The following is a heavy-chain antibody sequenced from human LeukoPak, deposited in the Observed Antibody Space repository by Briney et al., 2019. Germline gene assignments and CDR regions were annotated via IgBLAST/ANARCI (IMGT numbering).Heavy chain of an antibody. Sequence: PSETLSLTCTVSGYSISSGYYWGWIRQPPGKGLEWIGEINHSGSTNYNPSLKSRVTISVDTSKNQFSLKLSSVTAADTAVYYCARRLFGWNYYMDVWGKGTTVTISS. CDR2: INHSGST. CDR3: ARRLFGWNYYMDV. V-gene: IGHV4-38-2*02. J-gene: IGHJ6*03. D-gene: IGHD3-10*01. CDR1: GYSISSGYY.